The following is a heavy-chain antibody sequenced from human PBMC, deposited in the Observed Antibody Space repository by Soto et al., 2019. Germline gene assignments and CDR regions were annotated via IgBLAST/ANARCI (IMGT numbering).Heavy chain of an antibody. J-gene: IGHJ5*02. CDR3: VRGGSNYAA. V-gene: IGHV3-7*01. Sequence: EVQLVESGAGLVQPGGSMRLSCTASRFTFSDSWMTWVRQAPGKGLEWVARLKPDASEKKYSDSVKGRFSISRDNAKNSMYLQMDSLRGEEAAVYYSVRGGSNYAAWAQGPLVTVSS. CDR2: LKPDASEK. CDR1: RFTFSDSW. D-gene: IGHD4-4*01.